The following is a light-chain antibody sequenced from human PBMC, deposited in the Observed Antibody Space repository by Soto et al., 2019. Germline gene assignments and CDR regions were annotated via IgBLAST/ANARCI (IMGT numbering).Light chain of an antibody. CDR1: QSVSSN. V-gene: IGKV3-15*01. CDR2: GAS. Sequence: EIVMTQSPATLSVSLGERATLSCRASQSVSSNLAWYQQKPGQAPRLLIFGASTRATGIPARFSGSGSGTPFTLTIASQHSEDIPVYHCQHYYALPLTFGGGTKVEIQ. J-gene: IGKJ4*01. CDR3: QHYYALPLT.